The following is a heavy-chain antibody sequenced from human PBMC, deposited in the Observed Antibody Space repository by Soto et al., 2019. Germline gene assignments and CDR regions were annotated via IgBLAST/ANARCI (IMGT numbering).Heavy chain of an antibody. Sequence: SSETLSLTCAVYGGSFSGYYWSWIRQPPGKGLEWIGEINHSGSTNYNPSLKSRVTISVDTSKNQFSLKLSSVTAADTAVYYCVRGGSGSPNYYYYYGMDVWGQGTTVTVSS. CDR3: VRGGSGSPNYYYYYGMDV. J-gene: IGHJ6*02. V-gene: IGHV4-34*01. CDR2: INHSGST. CDR1: GGSFSGYY. D-gene: IGHD1-26*01.